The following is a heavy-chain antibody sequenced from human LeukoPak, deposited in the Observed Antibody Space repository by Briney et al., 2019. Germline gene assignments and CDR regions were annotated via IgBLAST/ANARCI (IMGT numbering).Heavy chain of an antibody. J-gene: IGHJ6*04. CDR1: GFTFSSYA. D-gene: IGHD2-2*01. Sequence: GGSLRLSCSASGFTFSSYAMHWVRQAPGKGLEYVSAISSNGGSTYYADSVKGRFTISRDNSNNTLYLQMSSLRAEDTAVYYCVKGHCSSTSCYYYYGMDVWGKGTTVTVSS. CDR2: ISSNGGST. CDR3: VKGHCSSTSCYYYYGMDV. V-gene: IGHV3-64D*06.